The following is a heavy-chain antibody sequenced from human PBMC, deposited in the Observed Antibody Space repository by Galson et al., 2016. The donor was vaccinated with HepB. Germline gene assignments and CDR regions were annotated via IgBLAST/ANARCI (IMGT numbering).Heavy chain of an antibody. CDR3: ARVRSGYSGYANPYYHGMDV. Sequence: CAISGDSVSSNSATWNWIRQSPSRGLEWLGRTYYRSKWYNDYALSVKSRITISPDTSKNQFSLQLNSVTPEDTAVYYCARVRSGYSGYANPYYHGMDVWGQGTTVTVSS. D-gene: IGHD5-12*01. V-gene: IGHV6-1*01. J-gene: IGHJ6*02. CDR1: GDSVSSNSAT. CDR2: TYYRSKWYN.